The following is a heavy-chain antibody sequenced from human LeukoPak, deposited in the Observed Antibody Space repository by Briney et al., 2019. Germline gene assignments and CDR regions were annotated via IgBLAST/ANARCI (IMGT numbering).Heavy chain of an antibody. CDR1: GFTFSSYG. CDR3: ARGNDILTGYYKTFDY. CDR2: ISYDGSNK. D-gene: IGHD3-9*01. Sequence: PGGSLRLSCAASGFTFSSYGIHGVRQAPGKGLEWVAVISYDGSNKYYADSVKGRFTISRDNSKNTLYLQMNSLRAEDTAVYYCARGNDILTGYYKTFDYWGQGTLVTVSS. V-gene: IGHV3-30*03. J-gene: IGHJ4*02.